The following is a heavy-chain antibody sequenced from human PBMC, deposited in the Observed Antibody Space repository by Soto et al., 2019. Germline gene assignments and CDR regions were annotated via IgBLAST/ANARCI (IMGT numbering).Heavy chain of an antibody. CDR3: ARVGCSVTTCYTRGMDV. J-gene: IGHJ6*02. CDR2: IYSSGST. CDR1: GGSISNYY. D-gene: IGHD2-2*02. Sequence: QVQLQETGPGLVKPSETLSLTCTVSGGSISNYYWSWVRQPAGKGLEWIGRIYSSGSTNYSPSLKSRLTISLDTSKNQFSLQLSSVTTADTVVYYCARVGCSVTTCYTRGMDVWGQVTTVTVSS. V-gene: IGHV4-4*07.